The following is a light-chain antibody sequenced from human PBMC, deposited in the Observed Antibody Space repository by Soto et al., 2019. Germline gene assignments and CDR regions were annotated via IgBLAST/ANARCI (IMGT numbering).Light chain of an antibody. CDR3: QQYNNWPPIT. J-gene: IGKJ5*01. CDR1: QSVSNN. CDR2: YAS. Sequence: EIMMTQSPATLSVSPGERATLSCRASQSVSNNLAWYQQKPGQAPRLLIYYASTRATGIPARFSGSGSGTEFTLTISSLQSEDLALYYCQQYNNWPPITFGQGTRLEMK. V-gene: IGKV3-15*01.